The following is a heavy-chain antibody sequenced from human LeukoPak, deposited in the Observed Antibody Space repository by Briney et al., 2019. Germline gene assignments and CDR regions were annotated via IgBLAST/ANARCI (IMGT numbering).Heavy chain of an antibody. V-gene: IGHV4-39*01. CDR1: GGSISSSSYY. J-gene: IGHJ4*02. Sequence: SETLSLTCTVSGGSISSSSYYWGWIRQPPGKGLEWIGSIFYSGSTYYNPSLESRVTISVDTSKNQFSLKLSSVTAADTAVYYCARQFYYDSGGSHYWGQGTLVTVSS. CDR2: IFYSGST. CDR3: ARQFYYDSGGSHY. D-gene: IGHD3-22*01.